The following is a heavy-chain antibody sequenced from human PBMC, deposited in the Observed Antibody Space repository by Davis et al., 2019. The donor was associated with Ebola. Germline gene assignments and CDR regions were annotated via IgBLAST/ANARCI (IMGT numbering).Heavy chain of an antibody. CDR2: ISAYNGNT. Sequence: AASVKVSCKASGYTFTSYGISWVRQAPGQGLEWMGWISAYNGNTNYAQKLQGRVTMTTDTSTSTAYMELRSLRSDDTAGYYCARDKALAAAGGYYGIDVWGQGTTVTVSS. J-gene: IGHJ6*02. CDR1: GYTFTSYG. D-gene: IGHD6-13*01. CDR3: ARDKALAAAGGYYGIDV. V-gene: IGHV1-18*01.